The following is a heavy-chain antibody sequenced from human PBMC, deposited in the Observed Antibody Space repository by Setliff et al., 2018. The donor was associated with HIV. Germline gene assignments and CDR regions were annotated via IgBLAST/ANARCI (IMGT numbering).Heavy chain of an antibody. D-gene: IGHD1-26*01. CDR2: ISSSSSYI. Sequence: PGGSLRLSCAASGFTFSSYSMNWVRQAPGKGLEWVSSISSSSSYIYYAGSVKGRFTISRDNAKNSLYLQMNSLRAEDTAVYYCARDRPRGGGSLDAFDIWGQGTMVTV. V-gene: IGHV3-21*01. CDR1: GFTFSSYS. CDR3: ARDRPRGGGSLDAFDI. J-gene: IGHJ3*02.